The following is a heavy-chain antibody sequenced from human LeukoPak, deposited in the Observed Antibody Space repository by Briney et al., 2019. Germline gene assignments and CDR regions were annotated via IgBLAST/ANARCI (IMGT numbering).Heavy chain of an antibody. D-gene: IGHD3-16*02. V-gene: IGHV4-34*01. CDR1: GGSISNKY. CDR3: ARGLYYDYVWGSYRYNWFDP. J-gene: IGHJ5*02. CDR2: INHSGST. Sequence: SETLSLTCTVSGGSISNKYWSWIRQPPGKGLEWIGEINHSGSTNYNPSLKSRVTISADTSKNQFSLKLSSVTAADTAVYYCARGLYYDYVWGSYRYNWFDPWGQGTLVTVSS.